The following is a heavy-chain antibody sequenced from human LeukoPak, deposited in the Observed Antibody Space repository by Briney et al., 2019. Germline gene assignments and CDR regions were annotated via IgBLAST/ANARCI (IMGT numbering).Heavy chain of an antibody. CDR1: GGTFISYA. CDR2: IIPIFGTA. V-gene: IGHV1-69*05. CDR3: ARVKYYDSSGYYLGYFDY. Sequence: SVKVSCKASGGTFISYAISWVRQAPGQGLEWMGGIIPIFGTASYAQKFQGRVTITTDESTSTAYMELSSLRSEDTAVYYCARVKYYDSSGYYLGYFDYWGQGTLVTVSS. D-gene: IGHD3-22*01. J-gene: IGHJ4*02.